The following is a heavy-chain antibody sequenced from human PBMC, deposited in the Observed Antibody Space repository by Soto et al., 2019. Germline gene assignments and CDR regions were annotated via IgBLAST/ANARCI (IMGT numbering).Heavy chain of an antibody. CDR2: IYYSGST. J-gene: IGHJ6*02. D-gene: IGHD1-7*01. Sequence: QVQLQESGPGLVKPSQTLSLTCTVAGGSISCADYYWNWIRQPPGKGLEWIGYIYYSGSTYYNPSLKSRVTISVDTSKIQFSLQLNSVTAADTAVYYCVRDRTTSYYYFGMDVWGQVTTVTVSS. V-gene: IGHV4-30-4*01. CDR1: GGSISCADYY. CDR3: VRDRTTSYYYFGMDV.